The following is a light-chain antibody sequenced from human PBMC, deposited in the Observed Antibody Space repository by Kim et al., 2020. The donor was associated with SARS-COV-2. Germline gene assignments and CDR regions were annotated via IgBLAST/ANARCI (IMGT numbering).Light chain of an antibody. CDR1: ALPKQY. Sequence: SVSPGQTARITCSGDALPKQYAYWYQQKPGQAPVLVRYKDSERPSGIPERFSGSSSGTTVTLTISGVQAEDEADYYCQSADSRTWVFGGGTQLTVL. CDR3: QSADSRTWV. J-gene: IGLJ3*02. CDR2: KDS. V-gene: IGLV3-25*03.